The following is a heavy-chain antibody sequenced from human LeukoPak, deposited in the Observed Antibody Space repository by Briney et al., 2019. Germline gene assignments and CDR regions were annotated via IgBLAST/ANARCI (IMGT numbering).Heavy chain of an antibody. V-gene: IGHV3-53*01. Sequence: GGSLRLSCAASGFTVSSNYMSWVRQAPGKGLEWVSVIYSGGSTYYADSVKGRFTISRDNSKNTLYLQMNSLRAEDTAVYYCARAVAVAGSYDYWGQGTLVTVSS. D-gene: IGHD6-19*01. J-gene: IGHJ4*02. CDR3: ARAVAVAGSYDY. CDR1: GFTVSSNY. CDR2: IYSGGST.